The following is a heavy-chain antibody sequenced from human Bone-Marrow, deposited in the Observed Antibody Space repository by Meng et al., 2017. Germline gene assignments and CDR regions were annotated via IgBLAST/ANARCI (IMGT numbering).Heavy chain of an antibody. CDR1: GFTFSSYA. Sequence: GESLKISCAASGFTFSSYAMSWVRQAPGKGLEWVSYISSSGSTIYYADSVKGRFTISRDNAKNSLYLQMNSLRAEDTAVYYCARDDYYDSSGVYGMDVWGQGTTVTVSS. D-gene: IGHD3-22*01. CDR2: ISSSGSTI. V-gene: IGHV3-48*03. CDR3: ARDDYYDSSGVYGMDV. J-gene: IGHJ6*02.